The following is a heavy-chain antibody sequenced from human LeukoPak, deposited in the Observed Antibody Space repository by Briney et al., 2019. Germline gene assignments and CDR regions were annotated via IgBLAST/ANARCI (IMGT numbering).Heavy chain of an antibody. Sequence: SETLSLTCTVPGGSISSYYWSWIRQPPGKGLEWIGYIYYSGSTNYNPSLKSRVTISVDTSKNQFSLKLSSVTAADTAVYYCASGPAMASLVDYWGQGTLVTVSS. J-gene: IGHJ4*02. D-gene: IGHD5-18*01. CDR1: GGSISSYY. CDR2: IYYSGST. V-gene: IGHV4-59*01. CDR3: ASGPAMASLVDY.